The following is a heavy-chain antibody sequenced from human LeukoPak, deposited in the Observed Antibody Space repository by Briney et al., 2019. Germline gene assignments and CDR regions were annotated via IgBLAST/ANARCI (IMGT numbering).Heavy chain of an antibody. CDR2: ISSTSDYI. CDR3: AREEEDYYDSGTYYFDF. V-gene: IGHV3-21*01. Sequence: GGPLRLSCAASGFTFTTYSMNWVRQAPGKGLEWVSSISSTSDYIYYADSLKGRFTISRDNAKNSLYLQMNSLRAEDTAVYYCAREEEDYYDSGTYYFDFWGQGTLVTVSS. CDR1: GFTFTTYS. D-gene: IGHD3-10*01. J-gene: IGHJ4*02.